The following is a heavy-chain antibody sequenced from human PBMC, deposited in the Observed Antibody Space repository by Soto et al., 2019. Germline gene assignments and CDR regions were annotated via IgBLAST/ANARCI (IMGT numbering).Heavy chain of an antibody. J-gene: IGHJ4*02. Sequence: SVXVSCKAAGGTFSSYTISWVRQAPGQGLEWMGRIIPILGIANYAQKFQGRVTITADKSTSTAYMEMSSLRSEDTAVYYCARDQPSSPNWGQGTLVTVSS. CDR2: IIPILGIA. CDR3: ARDQPSSPN. CDR1: GGTFSSYT. V-gene: IGHV1-69*04.